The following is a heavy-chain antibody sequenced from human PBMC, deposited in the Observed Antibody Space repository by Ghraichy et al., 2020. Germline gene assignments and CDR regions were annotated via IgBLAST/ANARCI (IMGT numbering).Heavy chain of an antibody. J-gene: IGHJ4*02. Sequence: SETLSLTCTVSGGSISSSSYYWGWIRQPPGKGLEWIGSIYYSGSTYYNPSLKSRVTISVDTSKNQFSLKLSSVTAADTAVYYCARDVAAGDTDYWGQGTLVTVSS. V-gene: IGHV4-39*02. D-gene: IGHD6-13*01. CDR3: ARDVAAGDTDY. CDR2: IYYSGST. CDR1: GGSISSSSYY.